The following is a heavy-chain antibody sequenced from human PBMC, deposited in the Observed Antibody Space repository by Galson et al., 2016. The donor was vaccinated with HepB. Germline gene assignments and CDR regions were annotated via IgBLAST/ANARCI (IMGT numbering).Heavy chain of an antibody. V-gene: IGHV3-33*01. CDR2: IWFDASNK. Sequence: SLRLSCAASGFTFSNFTIYWVRWAPGKGLEWVAIIWFDASNKYYADSVKGRFTISRDNSKNTLYLQMNSLRVEDTAIYYCVRGGPFDPWGQGTQVTVSS. J-gene: IGHJ5*02. CDR3: VRGGPFDP. D-gene: IGHD1-26*01. CDR1: GFTFSNFT.